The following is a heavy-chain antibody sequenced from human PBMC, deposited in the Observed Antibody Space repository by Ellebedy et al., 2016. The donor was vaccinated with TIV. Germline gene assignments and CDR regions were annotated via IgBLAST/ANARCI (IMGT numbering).Heavy chain of an antibody. CDR2: ISYDGSNQ. CDR3: VKDANDFPFEY. CDR1: GFTFSRYD. D-gene: IGHD3-3*01. J-gene: IGHJ4*02. V-gene: IGHV3-30*18. Sequence: GGSLRLXXAASGFTFSRYDMHWVRQAPGKGLEWVALISYDGSNQYYGDAVKGRFTISRDNSKNALFLQMNTLRAEDTALYYCVKDANDFPFEYWGQGALVTVSS.